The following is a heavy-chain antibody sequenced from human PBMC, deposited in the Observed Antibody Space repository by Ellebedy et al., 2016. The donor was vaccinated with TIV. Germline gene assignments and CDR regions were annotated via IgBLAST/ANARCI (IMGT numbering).Heavy chain of an antibody. CDR1: GGSISSYY. CDR2: IYYSGST. J-gene: IGHJ4*02. CDR3: ARVSSSWRGGFDY. V-gene: IGHV4-59*01. Sequence: MPSETLSLTCTVSGGSISSYYWSRIRQPPGKGLEWIGYIYYSGSTNYNPSLKSRVTISVDTSKNQFSLKLSSVTAADTAVYYCARVSSSWRGGFDYWGQGTLVTVSS. D-gene: IGHD6-6*01.